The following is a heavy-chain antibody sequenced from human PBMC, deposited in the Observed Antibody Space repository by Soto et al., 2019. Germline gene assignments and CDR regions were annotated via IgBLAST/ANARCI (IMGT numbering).Heavy chain of an antibody. CDR3: ASSFSTVAGGGHFDY. D-gene: IGHD6-19*01. CDR1: GYTFTSYA. Sequence: ASVKVSCKASGYTFTSYAMHWVRQAPGQRLEWMGWINAGNGNTKYSQKFQGRVTITRDTSASTAYMELSSLRSEDTAVYYCASSFSTVAGGGHFDYWGQGTLVTVSS. V-gene: IGHV1-3*01. J-gene: IGHJ4*02. CDR2: INAGNGNT.